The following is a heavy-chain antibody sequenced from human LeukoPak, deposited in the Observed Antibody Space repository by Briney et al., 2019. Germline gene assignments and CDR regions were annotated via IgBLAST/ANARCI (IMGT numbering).Heavy chain of an antibody. V-gene: IGHV3-21*01. CDR2: ISSSGSYK. Sequence: GGSLRLSCAASEFTFSRYNMNWVRQAPGKGLEWVSSISSSGSYKYYADSVKGRVTISRDNAKNSLYLQWNGLRADDTAVYYCARAGGYSNYDLDSWGQGTQVTVSS. J-gene: IGHJ4*02. CDR1: EFTFSRYN. D-gene: IGHD5-12*01. CDR3: ARAGGYSNYDLDS.